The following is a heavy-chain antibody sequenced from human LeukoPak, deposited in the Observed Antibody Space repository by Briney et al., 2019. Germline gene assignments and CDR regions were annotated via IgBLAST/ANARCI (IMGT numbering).Heavy chain of an antibody. Sequence: GGSLRLSCAASAFTFSSYGMHWVRQAPGKGLEWVSAISGSDGSTYYANSVKGRFTISRDNSKNTLYLQMNSLRAEDTAVYYCAKGRTGYSYGYGIDYWGQGTLVTVSS. CDR2: ISGSDGST. V-gene: IGHV3-23*01. CDR3: AKGRTGYSYGYGIDY. D-gene: IGHD5-18*01. CDR1: AFTFSSYG. J-gene: IGHJ4*02.